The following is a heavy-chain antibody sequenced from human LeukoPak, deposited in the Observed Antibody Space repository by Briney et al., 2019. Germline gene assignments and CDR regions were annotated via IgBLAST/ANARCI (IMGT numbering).Heavy chain of an antibody. J-gene: IGHJ3*02. CDR1: GLSFSTIY. CDR2: INVDGTAE. V-gene: IGHV3-7*03. Sequence: GGSLRLSCAASGLSFSTIYMSWVRQTPGQGLEWVANINVDGTAEYYVDSVKGRFTISRDNANNSLYLQMNSLRAEDTAVYYCARDPYRFAFDIWGQGTVVLVSS. CDR3: ARDPYRFAFDI. D-gene: IGHD1-26*01.